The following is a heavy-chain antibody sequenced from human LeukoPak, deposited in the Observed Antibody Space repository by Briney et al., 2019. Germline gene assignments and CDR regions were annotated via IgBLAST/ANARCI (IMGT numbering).Heavy chain of an antibody. V-gene: IGHV4-59*08. CDR1: GDSISTYY. CDR2: IHYSGST. Sequence: SETLSLTCTVSGDSISTYYWSWIRQPPGKGLEWIGYIHYSGSTNYNPSLRSRVTISVDTSRNQFSLKLSSATAADTAVYFCARRAINSVMFDYWGQGTLVTVSS. J-gene: IGHJ4*02. CDR3: ARRAINSVMFDY. D-gene: IGHD3-16*01.